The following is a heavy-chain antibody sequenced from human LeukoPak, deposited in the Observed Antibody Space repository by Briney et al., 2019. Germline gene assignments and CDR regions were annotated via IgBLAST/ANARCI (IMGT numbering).Heavy chain of an antibody. D-gene: IGHD6-19*01. Sequence: SETLSLTCTVSGGSISSYYWSWIRQPPGKGLEGTGYIYYSGSTNYNPSLKSRVTISVDPSKNQFSLKLSPVTAADTAVYYCARGGVAGTLYYYYYGMDVWGQGTTVTVSS. CDR2: IYYSGST. V-gene: IGHV4-59*01. CDR3: ARGGVAGTLYYYYYGMDV. CDR1: GGSISSYY. J-gene: IGHJ6*02.